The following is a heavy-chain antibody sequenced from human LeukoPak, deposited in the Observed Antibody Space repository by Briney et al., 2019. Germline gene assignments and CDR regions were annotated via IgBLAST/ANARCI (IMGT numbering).Heavy chain of an antibody. CDR2: IYHSGIT. J-gene: IGHJ4*02. D-gene: IGHD3-9*01. CDR3: ASAVGYFDWLPLFDY. CDR1: GYSIRSGFY. V-gene: IGHV4-38-2*02. Sequence: SETLSLTCTVSGYSIRSGFYWGWIRQPPGKGLEWIGNIYHSGITYYTPSLSSRVTMSVDTSKNQFYLKLSSVTAADTAVYYCASAVGYFDWLPLFDYWGQGTLVTVSS.